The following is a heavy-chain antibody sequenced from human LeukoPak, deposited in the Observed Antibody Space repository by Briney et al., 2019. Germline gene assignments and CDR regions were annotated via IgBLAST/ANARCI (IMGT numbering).Heavy chain of an antibody. CDR2: INPNSGGT. D-gene: IGHD6-13*01. V-gene: IGHV1-2*02. J-gene: IGHJ4*02. Sequence: AASVKVSCEASGYTFTGYYMHWVRHAPGQGLEWMGWINPNSGGTNYAQKFQGRVTMTRDTSISTAYMELSRLRSDDTAVYYCAREVAAAGTGHHFDYWGQGTLVTVSS. CDR1: GYTFTGYY. CDR3: AREVAAAGTGHHFDY.